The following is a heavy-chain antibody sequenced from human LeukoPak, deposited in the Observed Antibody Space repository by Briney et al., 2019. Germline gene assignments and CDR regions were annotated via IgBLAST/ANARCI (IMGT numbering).Heavy chain of an antibody. CDR1: GFTFSSYA. CDR3: AKDPVAYCGGDCYSGHDY. J-gene: IGHJ4*02. V-gene: IGHV3-23*01. CDR2: ISGSGGST. D-gene: IGHD2-21*02. Sequence: GGSLRLSCAASGFTFSSYAMSWVRQAPGKGLEWVSAISGSGGSTYYADSVKGRFTISRDNSKNTLYLQMNSLRAEDTAVYYCAKDPVAYCGGDCYSGHDYWGQGTLGTVSS.